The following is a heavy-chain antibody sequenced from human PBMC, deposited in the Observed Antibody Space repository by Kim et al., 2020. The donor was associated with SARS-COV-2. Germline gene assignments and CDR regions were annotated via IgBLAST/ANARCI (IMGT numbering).Heavy chain of an antibody. Sequence: ASVKVSCKASGYTFTSYDINWVRQATGQGLEWMGWMNPNSGNTGYAQKFQGRVTMTRNTSISTAYMELSSLRSEDTAVYYCARVRKVRGKDFQHWGQGTLVTVSS. D-gene: IGHD3-10*01. J-gene: IGHJ1*01. V-gene: IGHV1-8*01. CDR3: ARVRKVRGKDFQH. CDR2: MNPNSGNT. CDR1: GYTFTSYD.